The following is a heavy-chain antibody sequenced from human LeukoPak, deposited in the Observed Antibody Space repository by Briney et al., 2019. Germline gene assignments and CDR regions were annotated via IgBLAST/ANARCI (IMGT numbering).Heavy chain of an antibody. CDR2: IYHSGST. D-gene: IGHD2-21*02. J-gene: IGHJ3*02. CDR3: ARRVVVTAKSLDAFDI. Sequence: YPSETLSLTCTVSGGSISSGGYYWSWIRQPPGKGLEWIGYIYHSGSTYYNPSLKSRVTISVDTSKNQFSLKLSSVTAADTAVYYCARRVVVTAKSLDAFDIWGQGTMVTVSS. V-gene: IGHV4-30-2*01. CDR1: GGSISSGGYY.